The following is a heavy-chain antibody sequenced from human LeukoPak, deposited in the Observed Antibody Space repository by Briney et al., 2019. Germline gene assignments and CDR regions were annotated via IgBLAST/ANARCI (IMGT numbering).Heavy chain of an antibody. V-gene: IGHV1-69*06. J-gene: IGHJ4*02. D-gene: IGHD3-22*01. CDR1: GGTFSSYA. CDR2: IIPIFGTA. Sequence: ASVKVSCKASGGTFSSYAISWVRQAPGQGLEWMGGIIPIFGTANYAQKFQGRVTITADKSTSTAYMELSSLRSEDTAVYYCARVGEYYDSSGCDYWGQGTLVTVSS. CDR3: ARVGEYYDSSGCDY.